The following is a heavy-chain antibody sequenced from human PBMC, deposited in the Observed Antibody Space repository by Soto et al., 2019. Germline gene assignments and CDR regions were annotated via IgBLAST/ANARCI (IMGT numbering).Heavy chain of an antibody. D-gene: IGHD6-19*01. CDR2: INPNSGDT. CDR1: VFSVDTTYC. Sequence: ASVKVSCKASVFSVDTTYCTHWVRRAPGQGLEWMGSINPNSGDTNYAQIFQGRVTMTRDTSISTAYMEVSSLTSDDTAVYYCGSPRSGPSPDVGHWGHGTVVTVSS. CDR3: GSPRSGPSPDVGH. J-gene: IGHJ4*01. V-gene: IGHV1-2*02.